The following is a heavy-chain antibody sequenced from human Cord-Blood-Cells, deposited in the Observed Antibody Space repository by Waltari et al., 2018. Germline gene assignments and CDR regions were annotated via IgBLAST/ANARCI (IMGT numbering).Heavy chain of an antibody. J-gene: IGHJ3*02. CDR3: ARARGRFKLEANDAFDI. CDR1: GGTFSSYA. D-gene: IGHD1-1*01. CDR2: VVNRLETA. Sequence: QVQLVQSGAEVKKPGSSVKVSCKASGGTFSSYAISWVRQAPGQGLEWMGGVVNRLETANDDQKFEGKDTIAADESTSRAYMELGRLRSEDTAVYYCARARGRFKLEANDAFDIWGQGTMVTVSS. V-gene: IGHV1-69*12.